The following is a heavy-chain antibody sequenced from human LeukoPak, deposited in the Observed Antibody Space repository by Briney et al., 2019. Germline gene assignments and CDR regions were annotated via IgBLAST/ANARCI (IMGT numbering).Heavy chain of an antibody. CDR1: GGSFSGYY. Sequence: PSETLSLTCAVYGGSFSGYYWSWIRQPPGKGLEWIGEINHSGSTNYNPSLKSRVTISVDTSKNQLSLKLSSVTAADTAVYYCARGCGSSWSYYYYGMDVWGQGTTVTVSS. J-gene: IGHJ6*02. V-gene: IGHV4-34*01. CDR2: INHSGST. D-gene: IGHD6-13*01. CDR3: ARGCGSSWSYYYYGMDV.